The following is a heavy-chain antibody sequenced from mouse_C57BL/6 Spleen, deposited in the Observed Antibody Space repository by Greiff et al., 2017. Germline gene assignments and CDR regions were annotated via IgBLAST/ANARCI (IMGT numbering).Heavy chain of an antibody. Sequence: DVKLVESGGDLVKPGGSLKLSCAASGFTFSSYGMSWVRQTPDKRLEWVATISSGGSYTYYPDSVKGRFTISRDNAKNTLYLQMSSLKSEDTAMYYCARLPSDLYYFDYWGQGTTLTVSS. D-gene: IGHD3-2*02. J-gene: IGHJ2*01. CDR3: ARLPSDLYYFDY. CDR2: ISSGGSYT. V-gene: IGHV5-6*02. CDR1: GFTFSSYG.